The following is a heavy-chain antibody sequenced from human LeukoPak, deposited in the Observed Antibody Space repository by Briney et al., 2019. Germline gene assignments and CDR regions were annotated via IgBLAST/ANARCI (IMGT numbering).Heavy chain of an antibody. D-gene: IGHD3-9*01. V-gene: IGHV3-23*01. Sequence: GGSLRLSCAASGFTFSSYAMSWVRQAPGKGLEWVSAISGSGGSTYYADSVKGRFTISRDNSKNTLYLQMNSRRAEDTAVYYCAKSEDYDILTGYYPLDYWGQGTLVTVSS. J-gene: IGHJ4*02. CDR2: ISGSGGST. CDR3: AKSEDYDILTGYYPLDY. CDR1: GFTFSSYA.